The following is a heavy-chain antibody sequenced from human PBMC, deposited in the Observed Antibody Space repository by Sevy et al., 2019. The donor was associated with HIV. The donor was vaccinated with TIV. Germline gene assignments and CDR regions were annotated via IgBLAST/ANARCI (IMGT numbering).Heavy chain of an antibody. CDR3: AGARYDTSGSFDAFDI. Sequence: GGSLRLSCAASGFSFSSYAMNWVRQAPGKGLEWVSTIFGSGDVTYYADSVKGRFTISRDKSKNKLYLQMYSLGADDTAVYYCAGARYDTSGSFDAFDIWGQGTMVTVSS. CDR1: GFSFSSYA. CDR2: IFGSGDVT. J-gene: IGHJ3*02. D-gene: IGHD3-22*01. V-gene: IGHV3-23*01.